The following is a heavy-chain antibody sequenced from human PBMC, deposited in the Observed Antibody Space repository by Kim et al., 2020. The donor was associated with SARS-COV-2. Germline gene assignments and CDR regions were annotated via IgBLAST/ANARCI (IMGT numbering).Heavy chain of an antibody. J-gene: IGHJ4*02. Sequence: SETLSLTCTVSGGSISSYYWSWIRQPPGKGLEWIGYIYYSGSTNYNPSLKSRVTISVDTSKNQFSLKLSSVTAADTAVYYCARQGLWFGELSSTYYFDYWGQGTLVTVSS. CDR3: ARQGLWFGELSSTYYFDY. V-gene: IGHV4-59*08. D-gene: IGHD3-10*01. CDR1: GGSISSYY. CDR2: IYYSGST.